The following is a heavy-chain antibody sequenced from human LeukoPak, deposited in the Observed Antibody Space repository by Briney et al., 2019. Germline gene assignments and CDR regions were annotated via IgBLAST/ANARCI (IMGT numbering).Heavy chain of an antibody. CDR1: GFTFGDYG. Sequence: GGSLRLSCTASGFTFGDYGVSWFRQAPGKGLEWVSAISGSGGSTYYADSVKGRFTIPRDNSKNTLYLQMNSLRAEDTAVYYCAKRDYYYYMDVWGKGTTVTVSS. V-gene: IGHV3-23*01. CDR2: ISGSGGST. J-gene: IGHJ6*03. CDR3: AKRDYYYYMDV.